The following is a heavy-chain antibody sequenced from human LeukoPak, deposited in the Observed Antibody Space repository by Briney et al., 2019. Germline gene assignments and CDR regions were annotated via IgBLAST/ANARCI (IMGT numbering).Heavy chain of an antibody. CDR2: ISGSGGST. CDR3: AKDMTTVTIYYYYYGMDV. V-gene: IGHV3-23*01. CDR1: GFTFSSYA. J-gene: IGHJ6*02. D-gene: IGHD4-17*01. Sequence: GGSLRLSCAASGFTFSSYAMSWVRQAPGKGLEWVSAISGSGGSTYYADSVKGRFTISRDNSKNTLYLQMNSLRAEDTAVYYCAKDMTTVTIYYYYYGMDVWGQGTTVTVSS.